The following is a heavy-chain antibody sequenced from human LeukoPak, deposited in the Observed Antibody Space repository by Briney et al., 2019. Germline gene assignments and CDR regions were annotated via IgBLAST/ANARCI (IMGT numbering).Heavy chain of an antibody. CDR2: ISYSGSPI. D-gene: IGHD3-3*02. CDR3: ARGGPSRPLAH. J-gene: IGHJ4*02. Sequence: GGSLRLSCAVSGFTISSYGMNWARQAPGKGLEWVSYISYSGSPIYYADSVKGRFTISRDNAKNSVFLQMNSLRAEDTAVYYCARGGPSRPLAHWGQGTLVTVSS. CDR1: GFTISSYG. V-gene: IGHV3-48*03.